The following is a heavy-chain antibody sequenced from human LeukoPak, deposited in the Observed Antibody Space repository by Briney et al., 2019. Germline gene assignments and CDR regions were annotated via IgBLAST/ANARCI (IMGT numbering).Heavy chain of an antibody. CDR3: ARMESWVLPTGPRGFDH. J-gene: IGHJ4*02. D-gene: IGHD4/OR15-4a*01. CDR2: IYYSGSS. Sequence: KPSETLSLTCTVSGGSVSSGDYYWSWIRQPPGKGLEWIGYIYYSGSSEYNPSLKSRVIMSVDTSKNQFSLKVSSVTAADTAVYYCARMESWVLPTGPRGFDHWGQGTLVTVSS. V-gene: IGHV4-61*08. CDR1: GGSVSSGDYY.